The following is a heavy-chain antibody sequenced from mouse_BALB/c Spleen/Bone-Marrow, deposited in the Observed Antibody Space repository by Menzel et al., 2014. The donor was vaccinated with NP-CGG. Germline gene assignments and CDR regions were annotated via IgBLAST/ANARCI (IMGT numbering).Heavy chain of an antibody. J-gene: IGHJ3*01. V-gene: IGHV1-9*01. CDR2: ILPGSGST. CDR1: GYTFSSYW. D-gene: IGHD4-1*01. Sequence: QVQLKQSGAELMKPGDSVKISCKATGYTFSSYWIEWVKQRPGHGLEWIGEILPGSGSTNYNEKFKGKATFTADTSSNTAYMQLSSLTSEDSAVYYCARWVPYWEFAYWGQGTLVTVSA. CDR3: ARWVPYWEFAY.